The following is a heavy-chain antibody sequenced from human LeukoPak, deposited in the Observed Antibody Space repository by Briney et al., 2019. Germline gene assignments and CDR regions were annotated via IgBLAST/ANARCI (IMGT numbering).Heavy chain of an antibody. V-gene: IGHV3-74*01. CDR1: GFTFSSYW. CDR3: ARVMWELLPDY. J-gene: IGHJ4*02. D-gene: IGHD1-26*01. Sequence: PGGSLRLSCAASGFTFSSYWMHWVRQTPGKGLVWVSRINSDGSSTSYADSVKGRFTISRDNAKNTLYLQMNSLRAEDTAVYYCARVMWELLPDYWGQGTLVTVSS. CDR2: INSDGSST.